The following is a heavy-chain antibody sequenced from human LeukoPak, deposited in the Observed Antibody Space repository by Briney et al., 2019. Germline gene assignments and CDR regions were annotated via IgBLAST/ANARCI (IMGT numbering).Heavy chain of an antibody. D-gene: IGHD3-10*01. J-gene: IGHJ6*03. Sequence: GGSLRLSCAASGFTFSSYEMNWVRQAPGKGLEWVSYISSSGSTIYYADSVKGRFTISRDNSKNTLYLQMNSLRAEDTAVYYCAKDPIWFGEFVYYMDVWGKGTTVTISS. V-gene: IGHV3-48*03. CDR2: ISSSGSTI. CDR1: GFTFSSYE. CDR3: AKDPIWFGEFVYYMDV.